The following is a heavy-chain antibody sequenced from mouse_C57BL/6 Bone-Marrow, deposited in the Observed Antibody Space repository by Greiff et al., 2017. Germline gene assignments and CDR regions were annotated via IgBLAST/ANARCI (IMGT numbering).Heavy chain of an antibody. CDR3: ARGDYYGSSYRFDY. V-gene: IGHV1-81*01. J-gene: IGHJ2*01. D-gene: IGHD1-1*01. CDR2: IYPRSGNT. CDR1: GYTFTSYG. Sequence: QVQLQQSGAELARPGASVKLSCKASGYTFTSYGISWVKQRTGQGLEWIGEIYPRSGNTYYNEKFKGKATLTADKSSSTAYMELRSLTSEDSAVYFCARGDYYGSSYRFDYWGQGTTLTVSS.